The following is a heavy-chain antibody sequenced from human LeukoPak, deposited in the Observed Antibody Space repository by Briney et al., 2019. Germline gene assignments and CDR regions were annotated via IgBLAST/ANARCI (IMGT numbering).Heavy chain of an antibody. V-gene: IGHV1-18*01. CDR2: ISAYNGNT. CDR3: ARAVLQYYDFWSGYDSWFDP. Sequence: GASVKVSCKASGYTFTSYGISWVRQAPGQGLEWMGWISAYNGNTNYAQKLQGRVTMTTDTSTSTAYMELRSLRSDDTAVYYCARAVLQYYDFWSGYDSWFDPWGQGTLVTVSS. CDR1: GYTFTSYG. J-gene: IGHJ5*02. D-gene: IGHD3-3*01.